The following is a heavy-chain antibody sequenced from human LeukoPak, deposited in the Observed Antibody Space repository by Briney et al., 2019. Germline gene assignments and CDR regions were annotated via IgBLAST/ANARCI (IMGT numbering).Heavy chain of an antibody. Sequence: AGGSLRLSCAASGFTFSSYWMHWVRQAPGKGLVWVSRINSDGSSTSYADSVKGRFTISRDNAKNTLYLQMNSLRAEDTAVYYCARARGDNDFWSGYYTLDPFDIWGQGTMVTVSS. D-gene: IGHD3-3*01. CDR2: INSDGSST. V-gene: IGHV3-74*01. J-gene: IGHJ3*02. CDR1: GFTFSSYW. CDR3: ARARGDNDFWSGYYTLDPFDI.